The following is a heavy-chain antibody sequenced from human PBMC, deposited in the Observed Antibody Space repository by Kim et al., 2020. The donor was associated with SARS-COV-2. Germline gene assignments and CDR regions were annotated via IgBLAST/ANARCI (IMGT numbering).Heavy chain of an antibody. CDR1: GGSISSYY. CDR2: IYYSGST. D-gene: IGHD3-10*01. Sequence: SETLSLTCTVSGGSISSYYWSWIRQPPGKGLEWIGYIYYSGSTNYNPPLKSRVTISVDTYKNQFSLKLSSVTAADTAVYYCARWAGFGELLTPFDYWGQGTLVTVSS. CDR3: ARWAGFGELLTPFDY. J-gene: IGHJ4*02. V-gene: IGHV4-59*13.